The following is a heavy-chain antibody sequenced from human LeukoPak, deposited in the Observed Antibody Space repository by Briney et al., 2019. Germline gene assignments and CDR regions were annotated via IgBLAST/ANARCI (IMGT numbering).Heavy chain of an antibody. CDR1: GFTFNRNW. CDR2: INSDGSTT. CDR3: VREFDI. V-gene: IGHV3-74*01. Sequence: GGSLRLSCAASGFTFNRNWMHWVRQAPGKGLVWVSRINSDGSTTNYADSVKGQFTISRDNAKNTLYLQMNSLRAEDTAVYYCVREFDIWGQGTMVTVSS. J-gene: IGHJ3*02.